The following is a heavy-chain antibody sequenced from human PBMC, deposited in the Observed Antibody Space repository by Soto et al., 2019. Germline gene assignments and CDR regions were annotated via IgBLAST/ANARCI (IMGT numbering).Heavy chain of an antibody. J-gene: IGHJ6*02. CDR1: GFTFSTYG. Sequence: QVQLVESGGGVVQPGRSLRLSCAASGFTFSTYGMHWVRQAPGKGLEWVAFISYDGSNKYYADSVKGRFTISRDNSKNTLYMRMSSLRAEDPAVYYCARVVPAAMYYYYGMDVWGQGTTVTVSS. V-gene: IGHV3-30*03. CDR3: ARVVPAAMYYYYGMDV. D-gene: IGHD2-2*01. CDR2: ISYDGSNK.